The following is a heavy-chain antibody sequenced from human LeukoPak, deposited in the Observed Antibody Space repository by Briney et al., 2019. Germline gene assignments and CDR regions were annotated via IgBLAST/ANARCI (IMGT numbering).Heavy chain of an antibody. CDR1: GFTFDDYA. D-gene: IGHD3-22*01. CDR2: ISWNSGSI. Sequence: GGSLRLSCAASGFTFDDYAMHWVRQAPGKGLEWVSGISWNSGSIGYADSVKGRFTISRDNSKNTLYLQMNSLRAEDTAVYYCAKPLEYDSSGYYYGYYGMDVWGQGTTVTVSS. J-gene: IGHJ6*02. V-gene: IGHV3-9*01. CDR3: AKPLEYDSSGYYYGYYGMDV.